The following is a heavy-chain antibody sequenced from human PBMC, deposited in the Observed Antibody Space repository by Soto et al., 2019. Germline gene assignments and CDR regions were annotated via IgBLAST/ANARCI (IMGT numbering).Heavy chain of an antibody. CDR3: ARDVVRSTGGDA. CDR2: IIPIFSKT. CDR1: GGSFSTSS. Sequence: QVQLVQSGAQVTEPGTSVKVSCRASGGSFSTSSFVWVRQGPGQGLEWMGGIIPIFSKTNVAPTFQDRITFTADESTRTVYMELSSPRSDDTAIYYCARDVVRSTGGDAWGQGTLVTVSS. J-gene: IGHJ5*02. V-gene: IGHV1-69*01. D-gene: IGHD7-27*01.